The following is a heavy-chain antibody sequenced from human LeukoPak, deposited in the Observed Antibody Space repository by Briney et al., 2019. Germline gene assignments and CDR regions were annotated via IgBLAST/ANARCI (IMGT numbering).Heavy chain of an antibody. V-gene: IGHV4-4*02. CDR3: SRESGAFSPFGY. CDR1: GGSISRTNW. Sequence: SGTLSLTCDVSGGSISRTNWWSWVRQSPGQGLEWIGEISLSGRTYYNPSLQSRVTMSLDESKNQLSLDLASVTAADTAVYYCSRESGAFSPFGYWGQGTLVTVHS. D-gene: IGHD1-26*01. J-gene: IGHJ4*02. CDR2: ISLSGRT.